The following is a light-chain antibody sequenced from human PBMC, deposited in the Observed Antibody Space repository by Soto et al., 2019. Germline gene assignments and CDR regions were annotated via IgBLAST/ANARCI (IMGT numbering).Light chain of an antibody. J-gene: IGKJ2*01. V-gene: IGKV3-20*01. Sequence: EIVLTQSPGTLSLSPGERATLSCRASQSVRSNYLAWYQQKPGQAPRFLIYGASSRATGIPDRFSGTGSGTDFTLTISRREPQDFAVYYCQQYGRSPYTFGQGTKLEI. CDR3: QQYGRSPYT. CDR2: GAS. CDR1: QSVRSNY.